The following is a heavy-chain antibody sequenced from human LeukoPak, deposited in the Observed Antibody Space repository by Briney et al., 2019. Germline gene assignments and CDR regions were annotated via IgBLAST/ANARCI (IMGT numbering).Heavy chain of an antibody. Sequence: SETLSLTCTVSGGSITPYYYYWIRQPAGKGLEYIERIHTSGITNYNPSLKSRVTISVDKSNNYFSLKLSSVTAADTAVYYCAGDFSSSWYAFDIWGQGTMVIVSS. D-gene: IGHD6-13*01. J-gene: IGHJ3*02. CDR2: IHTSGIT. CDR1: GGSITPYY. CDR3: AGDFSSSWYAFDI. V-gene: IGHV4-4*07.